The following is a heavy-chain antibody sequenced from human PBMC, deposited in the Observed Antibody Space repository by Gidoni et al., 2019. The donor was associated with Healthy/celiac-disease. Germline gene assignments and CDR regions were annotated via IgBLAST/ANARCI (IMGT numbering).Heavy chain of an antibody. V-gene: IGHV4-34*01. CDR2: INHSGST. CDR3: ARDGVAAAGMNFDY. J-gene: IGHJ4*02. Sequence: QVQLQQWGAGLLKPSETLSLTCAVYGGSFSGYYWSWNRQPPGKGLEGIGEINHSGSTTYNPSLKSRVTLSVDTSKNQFSLKLSSVTAADTAVYYCARDGVAAAGMNFDYWGQGTLGTVSS. D-gene: IGHD6-13*01. CDR1: GGSFSGYY.